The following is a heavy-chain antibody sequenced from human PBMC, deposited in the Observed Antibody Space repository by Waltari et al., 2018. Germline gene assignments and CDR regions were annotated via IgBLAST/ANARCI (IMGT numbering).Heavy chain of an antibody. D-gene: IGHD6-6*01. Sequence: EVQLVESGGGLIQPGGSLRLSCAASGFTVSSTSMSWVRQAPGKGLEWVSVIYSGGSTYYADSVKGRFTISRDNSKNTLYLQMNSLRAEDTAVYYCASSSSHYYYYGMDVWGQGTTVTVSS. V-gene: IGHV3-53*01. CDR2: IYSGGST. J-gene: IGHJ6*02. CDR1: GFTVSSTS. CDR3: ASSSSHYYYYGMDV.